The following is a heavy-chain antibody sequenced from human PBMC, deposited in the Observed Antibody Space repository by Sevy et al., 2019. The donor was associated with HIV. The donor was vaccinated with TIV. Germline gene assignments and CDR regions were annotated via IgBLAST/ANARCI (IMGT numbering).Heavy chain of an antibody. Sequence: GWSLRLSCAASGFAFYEYSMSWIRQAPGKGLEWVATLSFGCGKINYADSVKGRFTISIDNSKNSFYLQMDNLRVEDTALYYCAREGCSRPHDYWGQGTRVTVSS. CDR1: GFAFYEYS. J-gene: IGHJ4*02. CDR3: AREGCSRPHDY. CDR2: LSFGCGKI. D-gene: IGHD2-8*01. V-gene: IGHV3-23*01.